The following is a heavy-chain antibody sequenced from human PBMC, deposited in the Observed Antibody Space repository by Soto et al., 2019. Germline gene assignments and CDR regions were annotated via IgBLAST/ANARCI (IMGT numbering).Heavy chain of an antibody. CDR3: ARDHGSGSSYHFDC. J-gene: IGHJ4*02. V-gene: IGHV3-7*03. CDR2: IKQDGSER. Sequence: GGSLRLSCVASGFTFGSYWMSWVRQAPGKGPEWVANIKQDGSERYYVDSVKGRFTISRDNAKNSLYLQMNRLRAEDMAVYYCARDHGSGSSYHFDCWGQGTVVTVSS. CDR1: GFTFGSYW. D-gene: IGHD3-10*01.